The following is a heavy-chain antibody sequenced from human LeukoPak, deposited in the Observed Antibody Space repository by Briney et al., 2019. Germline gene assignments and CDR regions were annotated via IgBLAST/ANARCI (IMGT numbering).Heavy chain of an antibody. CDR3: ARPGYCSGGSCYSGYDAFDI. CDR2: ISFDVRNK. CDR1: GFTFSTYA. V-gene: IGHV3-30*07. J-gene: IGHJ3*02. Sequence: PGGSLTLSCAASGFTFSTYAIHWVRQAPGKGLEWVAVISFDVRNKYYADSVKGRFTISRDNSKNTLYLQMNSLRAEDTAVYYCARPGYCSGGSCYSGYDAFDIWGQGTMVTVSS. D-gene: IGHD2-15*01.